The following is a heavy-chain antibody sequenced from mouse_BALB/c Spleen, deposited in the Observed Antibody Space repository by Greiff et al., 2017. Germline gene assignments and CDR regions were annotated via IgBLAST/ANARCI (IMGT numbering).Heavy chain of an antibody. CDR1: GFTFSSYA. CDR3: ARGFYDGYCFDY. D-gene: IGHD2-3*01. CDR2: ISSGGST. J-gene: IGHJ2*01. V-gene: IGHV5-6-5*01. Sequence: EVHLVESGGGLVKPGGSLKLSCAASGFTFSSYAMSWVRQTPEKRLEWVASISSGGSTYYPDSVKGRFTISRDNARNILYLQMSSLRSEDTAMYYCARGFYDGYCFDYWGQGTTRTVSS.